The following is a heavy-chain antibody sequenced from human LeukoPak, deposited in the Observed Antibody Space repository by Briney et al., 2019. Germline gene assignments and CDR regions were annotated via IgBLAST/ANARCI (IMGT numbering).Heavy chain of an antibody. D-gene: IGHD1-14*01. Sequence: GGPLRLSCAASGFRFSYHDMHWVRQAPGKGLEFVSSIGVAGAHTFYADSVKGRFTISRDNFQSTMYLQMDGLRPEDSAVYYCARELGGTKTGGFDIWGQGTVVTVSS. J-gene: IGHJ3*02. CDR3: ARELGGTKTGGFDI. CDR1: GFRFSYHD. CDR2: IGVAGAHT. V-gene: IGHV3-64*02.